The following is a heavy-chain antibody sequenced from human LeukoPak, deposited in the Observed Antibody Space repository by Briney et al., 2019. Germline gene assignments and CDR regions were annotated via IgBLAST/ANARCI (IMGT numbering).Heavy chain of an antibody. Sequence: SETLSLTCTVSGGSISSSRYYWGWIRQPPGKGLEWIGSIYYSGSTYYNPSLKSRVTISADTSKNQFSLKLRSVTAADTAVYYCARQGSSNFIDYWGQGTLVAVSS. D-gene: IGHD6-13*01. CDR2: IYYSGST. CDR3: ARQGSSNFIDY. V-gene: IGHV4-39*01. CDR1: GGSISSSRYY. J-gene: IGHJ4*02.